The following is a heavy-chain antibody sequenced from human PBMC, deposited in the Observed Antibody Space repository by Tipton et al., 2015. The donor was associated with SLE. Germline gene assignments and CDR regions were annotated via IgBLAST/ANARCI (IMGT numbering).Heavy chain of an antibody. CDR1: GYTFTSYG. V-gene: IGHV1-18*01. J-gene: IGHJ6*02. Sequence: QVQLVQSGAEVKKPGASVKVSCKASGYTFTSYGISWVRQAPGQGLEWMGWISAYNGNTNYAQKLQGRVTMTTDTSTSTAYMELRSLRSDDTAVYYCASSPPKRWSVPAARYYYYGMDVWGQGTTVTVSS. CDR3: ASSPPKRWSVPAARYYYYGMDV. CDR2: ISAYNGNT. D-gene: IGHD2-2*01.